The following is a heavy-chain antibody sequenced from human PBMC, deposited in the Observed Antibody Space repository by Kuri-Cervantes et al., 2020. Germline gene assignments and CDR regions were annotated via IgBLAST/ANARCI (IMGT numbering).Heavy chain of an antibody. J-gene: IGHJ4*02. Sequence: ASVKVSCKASGYTFTGYYMHWVGQAPGQGLEWMGWINPNSGGTNYAQKFQGRVTMTRDTSISTAYMELSRIGSDDTAVYYCARARPHYDYVWGSYLYGNYFDYWGQGTLVTVSS. V-gene: IGHV1-2*02. D-gene: IGHD3-16*02. CDR1: GYTFTGYY. CDR3: ARARPHYDYVWGSYLYGNYFDY. CDR2: INPNSGGT.